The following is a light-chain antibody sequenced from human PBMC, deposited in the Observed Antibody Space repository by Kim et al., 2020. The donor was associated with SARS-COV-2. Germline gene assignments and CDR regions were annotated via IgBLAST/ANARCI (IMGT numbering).Light chain of an antibody. V-gene: IGLV2-14*03. J-gene: IGLJ2*01. CDR3: SSYTTSTSVV. CDR1: NSDIGHYNY. Sequence: GQSITIACPGTNSDIGHYNYVSWYQQHPGKAPQLMIYDVSKRPSGVSNRFSASKSGNPASLTISGLQADDEADYYCSSYTTSTSVVFGGGTKLTVL. CDR2: DVS.